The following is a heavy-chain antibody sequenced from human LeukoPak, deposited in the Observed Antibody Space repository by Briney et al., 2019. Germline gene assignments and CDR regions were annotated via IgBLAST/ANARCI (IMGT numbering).Heavy chain of an antibody. V-gene: IGHV3-7*01. CDR2: IKQDGSEK. D-gene: IGHD6-19*01. J-gene: IGHJ4*02. CDR1: GFTFSNYW. CDR3: ARYSSGWYLDPFDY. Sequence: GGSLRLSCAASGFTFSNYWMSWVRQAPGKGLEWVANIKQDGSEKYYVDSVKGRFTISRDNAKNSLYLQMNSLRAEDTAVYYCARYSSGWYLDPFDYWGQGTLVTVSS.